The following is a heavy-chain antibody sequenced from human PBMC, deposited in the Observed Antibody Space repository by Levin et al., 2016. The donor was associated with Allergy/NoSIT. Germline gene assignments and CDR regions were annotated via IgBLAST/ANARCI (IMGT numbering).Heavy chain of an antibody. CDR1: GYTFTSYE. CDR2: MDPSTGNT. D-gene: IGHD4-23*01. Sequence: ASVKVSCKASGYTFTSYEINWVRQATGQGLEWMGWMDPSTGNTGNAQRFQGRITMTRDTSATTAYMEVSSLRSEDTAVYYCARVSGKIPPSWFFDFWGRGTLVTVSS. CDR3: ARVSGKIPPSWFFDF. V-gene: IGHV1-8*01. J-gene: IGHJ2*01.